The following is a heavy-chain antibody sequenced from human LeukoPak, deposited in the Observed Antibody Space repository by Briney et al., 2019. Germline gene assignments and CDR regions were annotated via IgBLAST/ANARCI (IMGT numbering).Heavy chain of an antibody. Sequence: GGSLRLSCAASGFTFSSYEMNWVRQAPGKGLQWASYISSSSSTIYYADSVKGRFTISRDNAKNSLYLQMNSLRAEDTAVYYCARALWFGETFPAYWGQGTLVTVSS. CDR1: GFTFSSYE. D-gene: IGHD3-10*01. CDR2: ISSSSSTI. J-gene: IGHJ4*02. CDR3: ARALWFGETFPAY. V-gene: IGHV3-48*01.